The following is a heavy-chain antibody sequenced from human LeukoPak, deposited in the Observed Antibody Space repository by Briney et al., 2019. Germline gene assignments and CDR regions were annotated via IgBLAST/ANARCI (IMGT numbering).Heavy chain of an antibody. D-gene: IGHD6-6*01. V-gene: IGHV3-23*01. J-gene: IGHJ5*02. CDR1: GFTSSSYA. CDR2: ISGSGGST. Sequence: QAGGSLRLSCAASGFTSSSYAMSWVRQAPGKGLEWVSAISGSGGSTYYADSVKGRFTISRDNSKNTLYLQMNSLRAEDTAVYYCAKLSSSSVLGYNWFDPWGQGTLVTVSS. CDR3: AKLSSSSVLGYNWFDP.